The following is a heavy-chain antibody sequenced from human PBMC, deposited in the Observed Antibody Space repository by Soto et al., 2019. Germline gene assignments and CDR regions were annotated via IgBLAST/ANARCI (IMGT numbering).Heavy chain of an antibody. J-gene: IGHJ1*01. CDR2: MYYSGST. CDR1: GGSISSYY. D-gene: IGHD3-22*01. Sequence: SETLSLTCTVSGGSISSYYWSWIRQPPGKGPEWIGYMYYSGSTNYNPSLKSRVTISVDTSKNQFSLKLSSVTAADTAVYYCARSPAGGYYDSSGYPQEYFQHWGQGTLVTVSS. CDR3: ARSPAGGYYDSSGYPQEYFQH. V-gene: IGHV4-59*01.